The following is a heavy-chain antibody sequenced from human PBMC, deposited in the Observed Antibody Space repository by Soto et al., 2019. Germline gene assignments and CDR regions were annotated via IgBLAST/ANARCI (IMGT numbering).Heavy chain of an antibody. CDR2: IYYSGST. Sequence: QVQLQESGPGLVKPSETLSLTCTVSGGSISSYYWSWIRQPPGKGLEWIGYIYYSGSTNYNPSLKRRVTISVDTSKNQFSLKLSSVTAADTAVYYCARVPATAIPGLHPPYYYYYGMDVWGQGTTVTVSS. J-gene: IGHJ6*02. CDR3: ARVPATAIPGLHPPYYYYYGMDV. D-gene: IGHD2-2*02. CDR1: GGSISSYY. V-gene: IGHV4-59*01.